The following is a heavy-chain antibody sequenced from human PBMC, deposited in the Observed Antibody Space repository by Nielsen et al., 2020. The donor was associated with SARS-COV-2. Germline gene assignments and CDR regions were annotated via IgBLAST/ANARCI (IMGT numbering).Heavy chain of an antibody. D-gene: IGHD6-6*01. CDR2: ISGSGGST. CDR3: ARASIAARLYLDY. J-gene: IGHJ4*02. V-gene: IGHV3-23*01. CDR1: GFTFSSYA. Sequence: GESLKISCAASGFTFSSYAMSWVRQAPGKGLEWVSAISGSGGSTYYADSVKGRFTISRDNSKNTLYLQMNSLRAEDTAVYYCARASIAARLYLDYWGQGTLVTVSS.